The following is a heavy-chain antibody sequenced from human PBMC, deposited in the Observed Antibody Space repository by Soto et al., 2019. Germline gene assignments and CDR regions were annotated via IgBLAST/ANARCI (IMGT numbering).Heavy chain of an antibody. J-gene: IGHJ4*02. D-gene: IGHD3-3*01. V-gene: IGHV4-31*03. CDR2: IYYSGST. CDR1: GGSISSGGYY. CDR3: ARGGGGDYDFWSGYYVASFDY. Sequence: QVQLQESGPGLVKPSQTLSLTRTVSGGSISSGGYYWSWIRQHPGKGLEWIGYIYYSGSTYYNPSLKSRVTISVDTSKNQFSLKLSSVTAADTAVYYCARGGGGDYDFWSGYYVASFDYWGQGTLVTVSS.